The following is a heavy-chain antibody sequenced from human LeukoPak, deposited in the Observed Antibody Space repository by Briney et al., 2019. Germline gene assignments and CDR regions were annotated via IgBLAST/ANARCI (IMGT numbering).Heavy chain of an antibody. D-gene: IGHD3-3*01. V-gene: IGHV3-48*01. CDR2: ISSSSSTI. Sequence: GGSLRLSCAASGLTFSSYSMNWVRQAPGKGLEWVSYISSSSSTIYYADSVKGRFTISRDNAKNSLYLQMNSLRAEDTAVYYCARDPYDFWSGYYGDYWGQGTLVTVSS. J-gene: IGHJ4*02. CDR3: ARDPYDFWSGYYGDY. CDR1: GLTFSSYS.